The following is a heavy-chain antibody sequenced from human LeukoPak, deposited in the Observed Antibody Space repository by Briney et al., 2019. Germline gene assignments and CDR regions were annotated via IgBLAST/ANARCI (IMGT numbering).Heavy chain of an antibody. Sequence: GGSLRLSCAASGFTFSSYSMNWVRQAPGKGLEWISYISSSSSTIYYADSAKGRFTISRDNSKNTLYLQMNSLRAEDTAVYYCAKAHSSGWFPFDYWGQGTLVTVSS. CDR2: ISSSSSTI. CDR3: AKAHSSGWFPFDY. CDR1: GFTFSSYS. J-gene: IGHJ4*02. V-gene: IGHV3-48*01. D-gene: IGHD6-19*01.